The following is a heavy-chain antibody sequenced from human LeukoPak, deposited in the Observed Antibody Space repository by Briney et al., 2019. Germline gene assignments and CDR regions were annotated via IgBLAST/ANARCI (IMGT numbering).Heavy chain of an antibody. V-gene: IGHV4-34*01. Sequence: PSETLSLTCAVYGGSFSDYYRSWIRQPPGKGLEWIGEINHSGSTNYNPSLKSRVTISVDTSKNQFSLKLSSVTAADTAVYYCARELYSSGYHDAFDIWGQGTMVTVSS. CDR1: GGSFSDYY. CDR2: INHSGST. J-gene: IGHJ3*02. CDR3: ARELYSSGYHDAFDI. D-gene: IGHD3-22*01.